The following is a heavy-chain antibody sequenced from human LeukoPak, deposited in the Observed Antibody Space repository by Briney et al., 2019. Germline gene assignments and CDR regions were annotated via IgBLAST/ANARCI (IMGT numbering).Heavy chain of an antibody. CDR3: ASTTKRTNDAFDI. J-gene: IGHJ3*02. D-gene: IGHD1-1*01. CDR2: IYSGGST. Sequence: GGSLRLSCAASGFTVSSNYMSWVRQTPGKGLEWVSVIYSGGSTYYADSVKGRFTISRVNSKNTLYLQMNSLRAEDTAVYYCASTTKRTNDAFDIWGQGTMVTVSS. V-gene: IGHV3-53*01. CDR1: GFTVSSNY.